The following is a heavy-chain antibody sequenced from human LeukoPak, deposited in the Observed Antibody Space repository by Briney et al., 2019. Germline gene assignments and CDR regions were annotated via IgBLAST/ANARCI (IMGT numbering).Heavy chain of an antibody. J-gene: IGHJ5*02. V-gene: IGHV5-10-1*01. D-gene: IGHD3-10*01. Sequence: GESLKISCKGSGYSFTSYWISWVRQMPGKGLEWMGRIDPSDSYTNYSPSFQGHVTISADKSISTAYLQWSSLKASGTAMYYCARHGRLLWFGELLTSGWFDPWGQGTLVTVSS. CDR3: ARHGRLLWFGELLTSGWFDP. CDR2: IDPSDSYT. CDR1: GYSFTSYW.